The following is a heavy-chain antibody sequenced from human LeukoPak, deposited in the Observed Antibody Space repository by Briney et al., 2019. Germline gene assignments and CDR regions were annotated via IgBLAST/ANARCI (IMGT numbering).Heavy chain of an antibody. CDR3: ATGIAAAGTESQNFDY. D-gene: IGHD6-13*01. Sequence: GESLKISCKGSGYSFTSYWIGWVRQMPGKGLEWMGIIYPGDSDTRYSPSFQGQVTISADESISTAYLQWSSLKASDTAMYYCATGIAAAGTESQNFDYWGQGTLVTVSS. V-gene: IGHV5-51*01. CDR1: GYSFTSYW. J-gene: IGHJ4*02. CDR2: IYPGDSDT.